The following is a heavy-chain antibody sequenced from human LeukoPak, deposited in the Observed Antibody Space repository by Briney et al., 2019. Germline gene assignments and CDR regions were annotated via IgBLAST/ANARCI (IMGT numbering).Heavy chain of an antibody. Sequence: SETLSLTCAVYGGSFSGYYWSWIRQPPGKGLEWIGEINHSGSTNYNPSLKSRVTISVDTSKNQLSLKLSSVTAADTAVYYCASSRPYMRAFDIWGQGTMVTVSS. V-gene: IGHV4-34*01. CDR1: GGSFSGYY. CDR3: ASSRPYMRAFDI. J-gene: IGHJ3*02. D-gene: IGHD6-13*01. CDR2: INHSGST.